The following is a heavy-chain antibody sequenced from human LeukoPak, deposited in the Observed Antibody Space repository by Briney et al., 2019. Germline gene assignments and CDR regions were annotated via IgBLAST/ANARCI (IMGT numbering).Heavy chain of an antibody. V-gene: IGHV4-39*07. CDR1: GGSISSSSYY. CDR2: IYYSGST. Sequence: SETLSLTCTVSGGSISSSSYYWGWIRQPPGKGLEWIGSIYYSGSTYYNPSLKSRVTISVDTSKNQFSLKLSSVTAADTAVYYCAGRGDLNWFDPWGQGTLVTVSS. CDR3: AGRGDLNWFDP. D-gene: IGHD3-10*01. J-gene: IGHJ5*02.